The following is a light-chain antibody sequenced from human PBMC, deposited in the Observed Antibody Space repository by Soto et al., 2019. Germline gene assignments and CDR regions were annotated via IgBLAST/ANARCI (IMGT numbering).Light chain of an antibody. V-gene: IGKV3-15*01. CDR1: QSVDGY. Sequence: EVVMTQSPVTLSVSPGESATLSCRASQSVDGYLAWYQQKPGQAPRLLIYGASTRATGVTARFRGGGSGTEVTLTISSLQSEDVGTYYCQQDISFPFTFGPGTKVHV. CDR3: QQDISFPFT. J-gene: IGKJ3*01. CDR2: GAS.